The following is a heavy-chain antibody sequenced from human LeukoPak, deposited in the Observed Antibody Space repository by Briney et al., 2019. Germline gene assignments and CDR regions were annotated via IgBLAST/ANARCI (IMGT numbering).Heavy chain of an antibody. D-gene: IGHD3-22*01. J-gene: IGHJ4*02. CDR1: GYTFTGYY. CDR2: INPNSGGT. Sequence: ASVKVSCKASGYTFTGYYMHWVRQAPGQGLEWMGWINPNSGGTNYAQKCQGRVTMTRDMSTSTVYMELSSLRSEDTAVYYCARVDSSGYNWSWYWGQGTQVTVSS. V-gene: IGHV1-2*02. CDR3: ARVDSSGYNWSWY.